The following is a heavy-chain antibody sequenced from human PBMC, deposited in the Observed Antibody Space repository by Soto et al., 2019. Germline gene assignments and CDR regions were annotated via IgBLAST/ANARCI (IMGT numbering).Heavy chain of an antibody. CDR3: ARSEGAEPSFDY. Sequence: QVLLVQSGAEVKKPGASVKVSCKASGYTFSAYYLYWVRQAPGQGLEWMGMINPSDGSTIYAQKFQGRDTMTSDTSTRTVYLDLSSLTSEDAAVYYCARSEGAEPSFDYWGQGSQVTVSS. CDR2: INPSDGST. V-gene: IGHV1-46*01. CDR1: GYTFSAYY. J-gene: IGHJ4*02.